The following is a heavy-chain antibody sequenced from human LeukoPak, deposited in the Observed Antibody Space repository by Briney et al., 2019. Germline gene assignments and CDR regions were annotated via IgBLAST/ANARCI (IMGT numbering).Heavy chain of an antibody. V-gene: IGHV6-1*01. D-gene: IGHD6-19*01. CDR3: ARDVATTGWYTFDY. CDR2: TYYRSKWYS. CDR1: GDSVSSINGA. Sequence: SQTPSLTCAISGDSVSSINGAWNWVRQSPSRGLEWLGRTYYRSKWYSDYAVPIQGRMSINPDTSKNQFTLHLFSVTPDDTAVYYCARDVATTGWYTFDYWGQGTRVTVSS. J-gene: IGHJ4*02.